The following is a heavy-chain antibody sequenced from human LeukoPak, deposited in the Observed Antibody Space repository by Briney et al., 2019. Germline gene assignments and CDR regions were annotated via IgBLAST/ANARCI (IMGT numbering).Heavy chain of an antibody. D-gene: IGHD6-13*01. CDR2: IYYSGST. Sequence: KASETLSLTCTVSGGSISSYYWNWIRQPPGKGLEWIGYIYYSGSTSYNPSLKSRVTISVDTSKNQFSLKLSSVTAADTAVYYCASLLYSSSWYSWYYFDYWGQGTLVTVSS. CDR1: GGSISSYY. CDR3: ASLLYSSSWYSWYYFDY. J-gene: IGHJ4*02. V-gene: IGHV4-59*08.